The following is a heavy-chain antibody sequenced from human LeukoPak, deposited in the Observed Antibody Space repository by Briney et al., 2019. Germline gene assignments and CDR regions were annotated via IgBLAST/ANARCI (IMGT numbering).Heavy chain of an antibody. V-gene: IGHV4-59*01. CDR3: ARVLDSSGYYYSDAVYFDY. CDR1: GGSISSYY. J-gene: IGHJ4*02. D-gene: IGHD3-22*01. Sequence: SETLSLTCTVSGGSISSYYWSWIRQPPGKGLEWIGYIYYSGSTNYNPSLKSRVTISVDTSKNQFSLKLSSVTAADRAVYYCARVLDSSGYYYSDAVYFDYWGQGTLVTVSS. CDR2: IYYSGST.